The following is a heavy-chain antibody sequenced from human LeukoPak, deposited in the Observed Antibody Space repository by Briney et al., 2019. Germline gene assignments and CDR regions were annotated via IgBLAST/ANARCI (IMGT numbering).Heavy chain of an antibody. Sequence: PGGSLRLSCAASGFTFSSYSMNWVRQAPGKGLEWVSSINSSSSYIYYADSVKGRFTISRDNAKNSLYLQMNSLRAEDTAVYYCARDNELLLDRSAFDIWGQGTMVTVSS. CDR1: GFTFSSYS. J-gene: IGHJ3*02. D-gene: IGHD2-15*01. CDR2: INSSSSYI. V-gene: IGHV3-21*01. CDR3: ARDNELLLDRSAFDI.